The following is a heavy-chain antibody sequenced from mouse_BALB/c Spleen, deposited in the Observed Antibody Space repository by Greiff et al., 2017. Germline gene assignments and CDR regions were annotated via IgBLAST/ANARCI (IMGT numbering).Heavy chain of an antibody. J-gene: IGHJ3*01. Sequence: VQLQQSGAELVKPGASVKLSCTASGFNIKDTYMHWVKQRPEQGLEWIGRIDPANGNTKYDPKFQGKATITADTSSNTAYLQLSSLTSEDTAVYYCARVYGQAWFADWGQGTLVTVSA. CDR3: ARVYGQAWFAD. CDR2: IDPANGNT. CDR1: GFNIKDTY. V-gene: IGHV14-3*02. D-gene: IGHD1-2*01.